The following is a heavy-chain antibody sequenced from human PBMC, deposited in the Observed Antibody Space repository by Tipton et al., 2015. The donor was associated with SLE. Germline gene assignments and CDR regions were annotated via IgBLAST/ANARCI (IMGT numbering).Heavy chain of an antibody. CDR1: GGSFSDYY. D-gene: IGHD2-2*01. J-gene: IGHJ4*02. V-gene: IGHV4-34*01. CDR2: INHSGST. CDR3: ARAPRDYQLLYFDS. Sequence: GLVKPSETLSLTCAVYGGSFSDYYWTWIRQPPGKGLEWIGEINHSGSTKYHPSLKSRVTISVDTSKNQFSLKLSSVTAADTAVYYCARAPRDYQLLYFDSWGQGTLVTVSS.